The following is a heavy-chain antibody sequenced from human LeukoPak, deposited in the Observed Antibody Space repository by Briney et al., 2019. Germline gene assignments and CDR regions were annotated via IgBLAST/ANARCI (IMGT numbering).Heavy chain of an antibody. V-gene: IGHV4-59*01. CDR3: ARSPRGLTLEFDY. CDR2: IYYSGST. Sequence: SETLSLTCTVSGGSISSYYWSWIRQPPGKGLEWMGYIYYSGSTNYNPSLKSRVTISVDTSKNQFSLKLSSVTAADTAVYYCARSPRGLTLEFDYWGQGTLVTVSS. CDR1: GGSISSYY. D-gene: IGHD1-1*01. J-gene: IGHJ4*02.